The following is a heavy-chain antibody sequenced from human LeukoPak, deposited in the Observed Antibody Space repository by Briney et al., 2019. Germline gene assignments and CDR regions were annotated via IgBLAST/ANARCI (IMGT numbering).Heavy chain of an antibody. J-gene: IGHJ4*02. CDR2: ISWDGGST. CDR1: GFTFDDYT. CDR3: ARVHYYDSSGFDY. D-gene: IGHD3-22*01. Sequence: GGSLRLSCAASGFTFDDYTMHWVRQAPGKGLEWVSVISWDGGSTYYADSVKGRFTISRDNAKNSLYLQMNSLRAEDTAVYYCARVHYYDSSGFDYWGQGTLVTVSS. V-gene: IGHV3-43*01.